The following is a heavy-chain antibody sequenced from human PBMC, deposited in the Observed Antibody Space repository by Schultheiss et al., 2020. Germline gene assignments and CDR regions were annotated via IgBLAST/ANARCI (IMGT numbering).Heavy chain of an antibody. Sequence: GESLKISCAASGFTFSSYGMHWVRQAPGKGLEWVAVIWYDGSNKYYADSVKGRFTISRDNSKNTLYLQMNSLRAEDTAVYYCAKAYYSNYLDYWGQGTLVTVSS. J-gene: IGHJ4*02. V-gene: IGHV3-33*06. CDR3: AKAYYSNYLDY. CDR2: IWYDGSNK. D-gene: IGHD4-11*01. CDR1: GFTFSSYG.